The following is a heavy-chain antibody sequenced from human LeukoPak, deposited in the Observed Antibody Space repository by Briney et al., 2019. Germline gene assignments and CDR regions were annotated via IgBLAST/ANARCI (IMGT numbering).Heavy chain of an antibody. CDR3: ARQHLYYYGMDV. CDR1: GYTFTGYY. J-gene: IGHJ6*02. V-gene: IGHV1-2*04. Sequence: ASVKVSCKASGYTFTGYYMHWVRQAPGQGLEWMGWINPNSGGTNYAQKFQGWVTMTRDTSISTAYMELSRLRSDDTAVHYCARQHLYYYGMDVWGQGTTVTVSS. CDR2: INPNSGGT. D-gene: IGHD2-21*01.